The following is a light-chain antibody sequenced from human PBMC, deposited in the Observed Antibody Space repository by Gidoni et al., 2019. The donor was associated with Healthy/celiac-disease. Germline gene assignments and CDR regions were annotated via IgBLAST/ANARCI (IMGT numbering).Light chain of an antibody. J-gene: IGKJ2*01. CDR1: KTMLYSSNDKNY. V-gene: IGKV4-1*01. CDR2: WAS. CDR3: QQYYSTPYT. Sequence: DIVMTPSPDSLAVSLGERATINCKSSKTMLYSSNDKNYLAWYQQKPGQPPKLLLYWASTRGARVLDKLSGSGSGRTYTLNVSSLRAEDVAVYYYQQYYSTPYTFGQGTKLEIE.